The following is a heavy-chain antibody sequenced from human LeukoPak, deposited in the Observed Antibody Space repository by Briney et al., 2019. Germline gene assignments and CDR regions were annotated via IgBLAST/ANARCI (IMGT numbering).Heavy chain of an antibody. CDR3: ARMQLGYSFDY. D-gene: IGHD5-18*01. Sequence: SSQTLSLTCTVSGGAVNSGGYYWNWIRQHPGRGLEWIGYISNSGSTYYNPSLKGRLFISVDTSKNHFSLKLSSVTSVDTAVYFCARMQLGYSFDYWGQGSLVTVSS. J-gene: IGHJ4*02. V-gene: IGHV4-31*03. CDR2: ISNSGST. CDR1: GGAVNSGGYY.